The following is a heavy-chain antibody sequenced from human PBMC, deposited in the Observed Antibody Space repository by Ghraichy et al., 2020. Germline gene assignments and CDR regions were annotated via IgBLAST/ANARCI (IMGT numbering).Heavy chain of an antibody. CDR3: ARVRSGDYVWGSYWHIAFDI. Sequence: SETLSLTCTVSGGSISSYYWSWIRQPPGKGLEWIGYIYYSGSTNYNPSLKSRVTISVDTSKNQFSLKLSSVTAADTAVYYCARVRSGDYVWGSYWHIAFDIWGQGTMVTVSS. CDR1: GGSISSYY. D-gene: IGHD3-16*01. J-gene: IGHJ3*02. V-gene: IGHV4-59*01. CDR2: IYYSGST.